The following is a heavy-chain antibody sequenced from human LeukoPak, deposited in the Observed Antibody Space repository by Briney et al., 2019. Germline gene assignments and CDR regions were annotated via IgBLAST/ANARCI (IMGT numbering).Heavy chain of an antibody. CDR3: ARDDDFHAGFWFDP. Sequence: PGGSLRLSCAASGFTFSSYSMNWVRQAPGKGLEWVSSISSSSSYIYYADSVKGRFTISRDNAKNSLYLQMNSLRAEDTAVYYCARDDDFHAGFWFDPWGQGALVTVSS. D-gene: IGHD3-9*01. CDR2: ISSSSSYI. J-gene: IGHJ5*02. V-gene: IGHV3-21*01. CDR1: GFTFSSYS.